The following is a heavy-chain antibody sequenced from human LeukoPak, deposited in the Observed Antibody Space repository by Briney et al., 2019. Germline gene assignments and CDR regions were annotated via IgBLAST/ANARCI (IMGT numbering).Heavy chain of an antibody. V-gene: IGHV3-23*01. CDR3: AKDASSGHYYMDV. CDR1: GFTFSSYA. D-gene: IGHD3-22*01. J-gene: IGHJ6*03. CDR2: ISGSGNST. Sequence: GGSLRLSCAASGFTFSSYAMSWVRQAPGKGLEWVSGISGSGNSTYYVDFVKGRFTISRDNSKNTLYLQMNSLRAEDTAVYYCAKDASSGHYYMDVWGKGTTVTISS.